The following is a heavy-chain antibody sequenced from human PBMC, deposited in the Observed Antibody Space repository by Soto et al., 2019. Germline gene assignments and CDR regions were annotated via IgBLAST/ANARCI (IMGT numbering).Heavy chain of an antibody. J-gene: IGHJ4*02. CDR2: ISAYNGNT. CDR1: GYTFTSYG. CDR3: ASGKGSRGWEYYFDY. D-gene: IGHD1-26*01. Sequence: QVQLVQSGAEVKKPGASVKVSCKSSGYTFTSYGITWVRQAPGQGLEWMGWISAYNGNTNYAQKLQGRVTMTTDPSTSIAYMELRSLRSDDTAVYYCASGKGSRGWEYYFDYWGQGTLVTVSS. V-gene: IGHV1-18*04.